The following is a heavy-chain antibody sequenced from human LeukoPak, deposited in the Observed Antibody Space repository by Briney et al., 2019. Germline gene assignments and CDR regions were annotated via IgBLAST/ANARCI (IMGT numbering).Heavy chain of an antibody. J-gene: IGHJ4*02. D-gene: IGHD5-18*01. CDR2: ISWNSGSI. CDR3: AKDSGRIQLWLGY. CDR1: GFTFDDYA. V-gene: IGHV3-9*01. Sequence: GRSLRLSCAASGFTFDDYAMHWVRQAPGKGLEWVSGISWNSGSIGYADSVKGRFTISRDNAKNSLYLQMNSLRAEDTALYYCAKDSGRIQLWLGYWGQGTLVTVSS.